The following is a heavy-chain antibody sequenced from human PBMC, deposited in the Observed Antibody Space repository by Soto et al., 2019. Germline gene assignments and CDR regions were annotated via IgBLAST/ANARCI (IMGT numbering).Heavy chain of an antibody. CDR3: ARHVRGRGTPGAY. D-gene: IGHD3-10*02. Sequence: QVQLQESGPGLLRPSEALSLTCAVSGDSISSSGYYWGWIRQPPGKGLEWVGSIYYGGTTFHNPSLQSRVTISVDTSRNHFSLKLTSVTSVDTDVYNCARHVRGRGTPGAYWGQGTLVTVSS. CDR2: IYYGGTT. J-gene: IGHJ4*02. CDR1: GDSISSSGYY. V-gene: IGHV4-39*01.